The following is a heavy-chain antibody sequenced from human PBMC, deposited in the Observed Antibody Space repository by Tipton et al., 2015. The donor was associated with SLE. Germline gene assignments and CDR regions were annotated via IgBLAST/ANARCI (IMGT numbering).Heavy chain of an antibody. V-gene: IGHV3-30*03. CDR2: ISYDGSNK. CDR3: ARAGGYSSSWYGDYYYYMDD. Sequence: SLRLSCAASGFTFSSYGMHWVRQAPGKGLEWVAVISYDGSNKYYADSVKGRFTISRDNSKNTLYLQMNSLRAEDTAVYYCARAGGYSSSWYGDYYYYMDDWGKGITVTVSS. D-gene: IGHD6-13*01. J-gene: IGHJ6*03. CDR1: GFTFSSYG.